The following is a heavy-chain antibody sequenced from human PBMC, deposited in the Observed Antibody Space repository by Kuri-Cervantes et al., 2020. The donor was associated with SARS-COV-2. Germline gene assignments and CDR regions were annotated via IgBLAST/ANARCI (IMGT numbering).Heavy chain of an antibody. Sequence: GGSLRLSCAASGFTFSSYAMSWVRQAPGKGLEWVSAISGSGGSTYYADSVKGRFTISRDNAKNSLYLQMNSLRDEDTAVYYCARARRSSGWYGAPFDYWGQGTLVTVSS. J-gene: IGHJ4*02. CDR1: GFTFSSYA. CDR2: ISGSGGST. V-gene: IGHV3-23*01. CDR3: ARARRSSGWYGAPFDY. D-gene: IGHD6-19*01.